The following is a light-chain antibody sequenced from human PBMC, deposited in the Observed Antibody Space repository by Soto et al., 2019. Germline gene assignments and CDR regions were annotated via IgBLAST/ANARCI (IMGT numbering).Light chain of an antibody. V-gene: IGLV2-11*01. Sequence: QSVLTQPRSASGSPGQSITISCTGTSSDVGGYNYVSWYQQHPAKAPKLIIFDVSKRPSGVPNRFSGSKSGNTASLTIAVLRAEDEADYYCCSYVGRNTYVFGTGTKLTVL. J-gene: IGLJ1*01. CDR3: CSYVGRNTYV. CDR1: SSDVGGYNY. CDR2: DVS.